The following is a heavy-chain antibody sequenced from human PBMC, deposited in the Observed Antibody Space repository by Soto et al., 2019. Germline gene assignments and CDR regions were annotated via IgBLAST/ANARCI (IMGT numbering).Heavy chain of an antibody. D-gene: IGHD3-10*01. CDR3: ARGVGSGSYYNQYNWFDP. CDR2: ISAYNGNT. V-gene: IGHV1-18*01. Sequence: QVQLVQSGAEVKKPGASVKVSCKASGYTFTNYGISWVRQAPGQGREGMGWISAYNGNTKYAQKLQGRVTMTTDTSTSTAYMELRSLRSDDTAVYYCARGVGSGSYYNQYNWFDPWGQGTLVTVSS. J-gene: IGHJ5*02. CDR1: GYTFTNYG.